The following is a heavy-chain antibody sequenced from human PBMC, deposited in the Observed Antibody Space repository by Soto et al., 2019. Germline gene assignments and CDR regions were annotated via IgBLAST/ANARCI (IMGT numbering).Heavy chain of an antibody. D-gene: IGHD2-2*01. CDR1: GGTFSSYT. V-gene: IGHV1-69*02. J-gene: IGHJ6*03. CDR2: IIPILGIA. CDR3: ARVKRDCSSTSCYADYYYYYMDV. Sequence: QVQLEQSGAEVKKPGSSVKVSCKASGGTFSSYTISWVRQAPGQGLEWMGRIIPILGIANYAQKFQGRVTITADKSTSTAYMELSSLRSEDTAVYYCARVKRDCSSTSCYADYYYYYMDVWGKGTTVTVSS.